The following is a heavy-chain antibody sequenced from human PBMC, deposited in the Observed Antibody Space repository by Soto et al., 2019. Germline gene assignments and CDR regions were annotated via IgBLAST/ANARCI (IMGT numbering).Heavy chain of an antibody. J-gene: IGHJ5*02. D-gene: IGHD6-6*01. Sequence: GASVKVSCKASGYSFTNYGISWVRQAPGQGLEWMGWISGHNGNTNYAQRLQGRVTMTRDTSISTAYMELSRLRSDDTAVYYCARDLLGEDSSSSGTTPWGQGTLVTVSS. V-gene: IGHV1-18*01. CDR1: GYSFTNYG. CDR3: ARDLLGEDSSSSGTTP. CDR2: ISGHNGNT.